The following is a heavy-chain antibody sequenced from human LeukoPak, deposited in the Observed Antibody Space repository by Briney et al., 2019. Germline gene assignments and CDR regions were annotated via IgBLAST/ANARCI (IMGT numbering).Heavy chain of an antibody. CDR3: ARLNTDSSSWYEYYYYGMDV. J-gene: IGHJ6*02. V-gene: IGHV4-59*08. CDR1: GGSISSYY. CDR2: IYYSGNT. Sequence: SETLPLTCTVSGGSISSYYWSWIRQPPGKGLEWIGYIYYSGNTNYNPSLKSRVTISVDTSKNQFSLKLSSVTAADTAVYYCARLNTDSSSWYEYYYYGMDVWGQGTTVTVSS. D-gene: IGHD6-13*01.